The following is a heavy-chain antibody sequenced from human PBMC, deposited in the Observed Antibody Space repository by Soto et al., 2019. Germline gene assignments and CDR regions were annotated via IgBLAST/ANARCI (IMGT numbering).Heavy chain of an antibody. V-gene: IGHV3-23*01. D-gene: IGHD1-26*01. CDR3: AKAHGGAKADYYFDY. J-gene: IGHJ4*02. CDR2: ISGSGGST. Sequence: SGGSLRLSCAASGFTFSSYAMSWVRQAPGKGLEWVSAISGSGGSTYYADSVKGRFTISRDNSKNTLYLQMNSLRAEDAAVYYCAKAHGGAKADYYFDYWGQGTLVTVSS. CDR1: GFTFSSYA.